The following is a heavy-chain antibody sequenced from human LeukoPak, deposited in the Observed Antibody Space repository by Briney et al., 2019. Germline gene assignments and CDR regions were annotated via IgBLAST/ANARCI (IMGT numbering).Heavy chain of an antibody. CDR1: GFTFSSYA. V-gene: IGHV3-30*04. CDR3: ARDPSYCSGGSCYSYAFDI. Sequence: PGGSLRLSCAASGFTFSSYAMHWVRQAPGKGLEWVAVISYDGSNKYYADSVKGRFTISRDNSRNTLYLQMNSLRAEDTAVYYCARDPSYCSGGSCYSYAFDIWGQGTMVTVSS. J-gene: IGHJ3*02. CDR2: ISYDGSNK. D-gene: IGHD2-15*01.